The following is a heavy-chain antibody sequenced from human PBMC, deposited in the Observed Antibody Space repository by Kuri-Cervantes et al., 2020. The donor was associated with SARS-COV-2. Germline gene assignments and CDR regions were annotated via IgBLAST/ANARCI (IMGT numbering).Heavy chain of an antibody. D-gene: IGHD4-11*01. Sequence: ASVKVSCKVSGYTLTELSMHWVRQAPGKGLEWMGGFDPEDGETIYAQKFQGRVTMTEDTSTDTAYMELSSLRSEDTAVYYCARDADSNSRYYYYGMDVWGQGTTVTVSS. CDR2: FDPEDGET. CDR1: GYTLTELS. CDR3: ARDADSNSRYYYYGMDV. V-gene: IGHV1-24*01. J-gene: IGHJ6*02.